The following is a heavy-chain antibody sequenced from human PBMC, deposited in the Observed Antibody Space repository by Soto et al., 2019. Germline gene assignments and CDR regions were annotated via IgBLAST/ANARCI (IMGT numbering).Heavy chain of an antibody. CDR2: TYYRSKWYI. CDR3: ARSSGWFDP. J-gene: IGHJ5*02. V-gene: IGHV6-1*01. Sequence: QVQLQQSGPGLVKPSQTLSLTCAISGDSVSNNRVAWNWIRQSPSRGLEWLGKTYYRSKWYIESAVSVKSRITINPDTSKNQFSLQLNSVTPEDTAVYYCARSSGWFDPWGQGTLVTVS. CDR1: GDSVSNNRVA.